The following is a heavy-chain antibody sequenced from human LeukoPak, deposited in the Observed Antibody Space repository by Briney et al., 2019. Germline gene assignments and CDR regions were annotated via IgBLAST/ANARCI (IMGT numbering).Heavy chain of an antibody. D-gene: IGHD1-20*01. V-gene: IGHV3-74*01. CDR1: GFTFSSYW. CDR3: ARGGAMYNWNLFDY. J-gene: IGHJ4*02. CDR2: INSDGSST. Sequence: PGGSLRLSCAASGFTFSSYWMQWVRQAPGKGLVWVSRINSDGSSTSYADSVKGRFTISRDNAKNTLYLQMNSLRAEDTAVYYCARGGAMYNWNLFDYWGQGTLVTVSS.